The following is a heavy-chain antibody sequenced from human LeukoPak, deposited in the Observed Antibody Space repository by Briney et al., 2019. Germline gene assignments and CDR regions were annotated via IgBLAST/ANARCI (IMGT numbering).Heavy chain of an antibody. CDR2: ISGSGGST. CDR1: GFTFSSYA. D-gene: IGHD4-23*01. CDR3: APPASPVVGI. J-gene: IGHJ3*02. V-gene: IGHV3-23*01. Sequence: GGSLRLSYAASGFTFSSYAMSWVRQAPGKGLEWVSAISGSGGSTYYADSVKGRFTISRDNCKNTLYLQMNSLRAEDTAVYYCAPPASPVVGIWGQGTMVTVSS.